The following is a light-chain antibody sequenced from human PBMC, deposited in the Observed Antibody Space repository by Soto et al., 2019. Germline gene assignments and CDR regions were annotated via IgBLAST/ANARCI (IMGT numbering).Light chain of an antibody. CDR3: CSYTSFSTYV. V-gene: IGLV2-14*03. J-gene: IGLJ1*01. Sequence: QSALTQPASVSGSPGQSITISCSGTSIDVGGTNHVSWYLQHPGEAPKLIMYDVSNRPSGVSDRFFGSKADNTATLTVSWLQAEDEADYYCCSYTSFSTYVFGTGTKLTVL. CDR1: SIDVGGTNH. CDR2: DVS.